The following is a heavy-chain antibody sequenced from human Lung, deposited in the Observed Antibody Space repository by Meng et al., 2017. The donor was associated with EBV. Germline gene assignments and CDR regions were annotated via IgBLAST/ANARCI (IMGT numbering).Heavy chain of an antibody. CDR1: VGSISSYY. CDR3: ARDKGMRGWFDP. J-gene: IGHJ5*02. V-gene: IGHV4-59*01. D-gene: IGHD3-16*01. Sequence: GRLKTSGPGLVKPSGTLSLTCTVAVGSISSYYWSWIRQPPGKGLEWIGYSYYSGSTNYNPSLKSRVTISVDTSKNQFSLKLSSVTAADTAVYFCARDKGMRGWFDPWGQGTLVTVSS. CDR2: SYYSGST.